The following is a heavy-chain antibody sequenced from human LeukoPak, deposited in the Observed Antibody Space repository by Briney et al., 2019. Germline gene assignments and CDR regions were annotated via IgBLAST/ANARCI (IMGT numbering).Heavy chain of an antibody. J-gene: IGHJ6*02. Sequence: WGSLRLSCAASGFTFSSYAMHWVRQAPGKGLEWVAVISYDGSNKYYADSVKGRFTISRDNSKNTLYLQVNSRRAEDTAVYYCATRAPRGYCSGGSCYEHYYYGMDVWGQGTTVTVSS. V-gene: IGHV3-30-3*01. CDR3: ATRAPRGYCSGGSCYEHYYYGMDV. D-gene: IGHD2-15*01. CDR2: ISYDGSNK. CDR1: GFTFSSYA.